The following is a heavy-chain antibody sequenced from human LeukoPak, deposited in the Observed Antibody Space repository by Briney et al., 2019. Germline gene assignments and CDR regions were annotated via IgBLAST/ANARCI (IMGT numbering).Heavy chain of an antibody. J-gene: IGHJ4*02. Sequence: ASVKVSCKASGYTFDSFYIHWVRQAPGQGPEWMGWINGNDGSTKYAQKFQGRITMTRVTAISTVYMDLSGLRPDDTATYYCARDEGSTYNQLDYWGQGTLVTVSS. D-gene: IGHD1-14*01. CDR3: ARDEGSTYNQLDY. CDR1: GYTFDSFY. V-gene: IGHV1-2*02. CDR2: INGNDGST.